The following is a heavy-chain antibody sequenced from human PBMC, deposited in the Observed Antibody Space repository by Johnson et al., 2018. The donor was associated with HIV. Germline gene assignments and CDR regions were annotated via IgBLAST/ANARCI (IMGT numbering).Heavy chain of an antibody. Sequence: VQLVESGGGLVQPGGSLRLSCAASGFSFSRYWMSWVRQAPGKWLQWVANIKQDGSEKYYVDSVKGRFIISRDNAKNSLYLQMNSLRAEDTAVYYCASITMIVVSNLGAFDIWGQGTMVTVSS. D-gene: IGHD3-22*01. J-gene: IGHJ3*02. CDR1: GFSFSRYW. CDR2: IKQDGSEK. V-gene: IGHV3-7*02. CDR3: ASITMIVVSNLGAFDI.